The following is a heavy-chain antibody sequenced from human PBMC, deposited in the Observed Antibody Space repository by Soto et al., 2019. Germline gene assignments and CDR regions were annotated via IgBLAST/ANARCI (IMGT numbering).Heavy chain of an antibody. CDR1: GYTFTGYA. D-gene: IGHD6-19*01. V-gene: IGHV1-3*01. CDR3: ARAVAVPADFEY. Sequence: ASVKVSCKASGYTFTGYAMHWVRQAPGQRLEWMGWINAGNGNTKYSQKFQGRVTITRDTSASAAYMELSSLSSEDTAVYYCARAVAVPADFEYWGQGTLVTVSS. CDR2: INAGNGNT. J-gene: IGHJ4*02.